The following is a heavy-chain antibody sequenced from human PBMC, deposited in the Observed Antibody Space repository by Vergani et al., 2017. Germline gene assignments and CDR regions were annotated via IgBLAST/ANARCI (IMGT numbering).Heavy chain of an antibody. V-gene: IGHV1-8*01. Sequence: QVQLVQSGAEVKKPGASVKVSCKASGYTFTSYDINWVRQATGQGLEWMGWMNPNSGNTGYAQKFQGRVTMTRNTSISTAYMELSSLRSEDTAVYYCARAKYCSSTSCMYYYDSSPGNTSGYWGQGTLVTVSS. J-gene: IGHJ4*02. D-gene: IGHD2-2*01. CDR3: ARAKYCSSTSCMYYYDSSPGNTSGY. CDR1: GYTFTSYD. CDR2: MNPNSGNT.